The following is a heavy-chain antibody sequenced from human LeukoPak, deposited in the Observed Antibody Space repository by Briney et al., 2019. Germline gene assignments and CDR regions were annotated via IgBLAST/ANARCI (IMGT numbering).Heavy chain of an antibody. V-gene: IGHV1-2*02. D-gene: IGHD3-22*01. CDR2: INPNTGGT. CDR1: GYSFTSYY. CDR3: ARDRGRGYNYDSGDFDF. Sequence: ASVKVSCKASGYSFTSYYMHWVRQAPGQGLEWMGWINPNTGGTNYAQKFQGRVTMTRDTSISTAYMELTWLGSDDTAVYYCARDRGRGYNYDSGDFDFWGQGTLVTVSS. J-gene: IGHJ4*02.